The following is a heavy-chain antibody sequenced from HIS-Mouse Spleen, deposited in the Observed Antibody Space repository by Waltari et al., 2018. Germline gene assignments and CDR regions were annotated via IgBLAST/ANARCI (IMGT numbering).Heavy chain of an antibody. Sequence: QVQLVESGGGVVQPGRSLRLSCAASGFTFSSYGMHWVRQAPGRGLEWVAVIWYDGSNKYYAYSVKGRFTISRDNSKNTLYLQMNSLRAEDTAVYYCAKDGGMGDNYYYYGMDVWGQGTTVTVSS. CDR3: AKDGGMGDNYYYYGMDV. CDR1: GFTFSSYG. V-gene: IGHV3-33*06. D-gene: IGHD2-21*02. J-gene: IGHJ6*02. CDR2: IWYDGSNK.